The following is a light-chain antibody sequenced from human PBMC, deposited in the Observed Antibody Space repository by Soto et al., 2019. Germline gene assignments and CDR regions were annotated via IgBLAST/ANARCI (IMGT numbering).Light chain of an antibody. CDR2: MTS. CDR1: QSISSW. CDR3: QKYNSAPLT. Sequence: DIQMTQSPSTLSASVGDRVTMTCRASQSISSWLAWYQQKPGKAPKLLIYMTSSLEGGVPSRFSGSGSGTEFTLTISSLQPEGVAAYYCQKYNSAPLTFGGGTKVDIK. J-gene: IGKJ4*01. V-gene: IGKV1-5*03.